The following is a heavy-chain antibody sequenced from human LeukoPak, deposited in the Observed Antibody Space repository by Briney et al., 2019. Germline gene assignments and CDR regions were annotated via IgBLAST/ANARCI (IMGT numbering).Heavy chain of an antibody. Sequence: PGGSLRLSCAASGFTFSSYAMSWVRQAPGKGLVWVSRINSDGSSTSYADSVKGRFTISRDNAKNTLYLQMNSLRVEDTAVYYCARESSGSKPFDYWGQGTLVTVSS. CDR3: ARESSGSKPFDY. CDR2: INSDGSST. CDR1: GFTFSSYA. V-gene: IGHV3-74*01. D-gene: IGHD6-19*01. J-gene: IGHJ4*02.